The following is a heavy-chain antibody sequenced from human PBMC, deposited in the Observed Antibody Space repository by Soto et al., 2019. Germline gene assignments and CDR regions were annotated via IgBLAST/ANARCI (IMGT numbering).Heavy chain of an antibody. J-gene: IGHJ6*02. CDR2: IYPGDSDT. CDR3: ARQSLPTGYYYCAMDV. Sequence: ESLKISCKGSGYSFTSYWIGWVRQMPGKGLEWMGIIYPGDSDTRYSPSFLGQVTISADKSISTAYLQWSSLKASDAAMYYCARQSLPTGYYYCAMDVWCQGTTVTVSS. V-gene: IGHV5-51*01. CDR1: GYSFTSYW.